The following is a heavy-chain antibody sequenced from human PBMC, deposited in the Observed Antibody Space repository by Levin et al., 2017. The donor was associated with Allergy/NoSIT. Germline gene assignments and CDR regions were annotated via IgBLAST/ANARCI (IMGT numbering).Heavy chain of an antibody. J-gene: IGHJ5*02. V-gene: IGHV4-59*01. CDR2: IYYSGST. CDR1: GGSISSYY. Sequence: GSLRLSCTVSGGSISSYYWSWIRQPPGKGLEWIGYIYYSGSTNYNPSLKSRVTISVDTSKNQFSLKLSSVTAADTAVYYCARANGPRGTRSWFDPWGQGTLVTVSS. CDR3: ARANGPRGTRSWFDP.